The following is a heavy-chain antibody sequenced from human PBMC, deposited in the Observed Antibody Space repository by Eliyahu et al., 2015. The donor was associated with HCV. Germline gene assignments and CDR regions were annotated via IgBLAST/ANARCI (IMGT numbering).Heavy chain of an antibody. D-gene: IGHD1-26*01. V-gene: IGHV1-69*06. Sequence: QVRLVQSGAEVKKTGSSVKVSCKASGGTFISYAINWVRXXPGQGLEWMGGIXXIXGXANVAQELQGRVTITADKATSTVYMELSSLTSEDTAVYYCGRVREVNSFVSGMDVWGQGTTITVSS. CDR3: GRVREVNSFVSGMDV. CDR1: GGTFISYA. CDR2: IXXIXGXA. J-gene: IGHJ6*02.